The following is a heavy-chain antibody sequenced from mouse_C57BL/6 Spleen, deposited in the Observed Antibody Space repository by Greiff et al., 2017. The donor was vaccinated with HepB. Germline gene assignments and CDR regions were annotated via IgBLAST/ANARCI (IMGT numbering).Heavy chain of an antibody. J-gene: IGHJ3*01. CDR1: GYTFTSYW. V-gene: IGHV1-72*01. CDR2: IDPNRGGT. Sequence: QVQLQQPGAELVKPGASVKLSCKASGYTFTSYWMHWVKQRPGRGLEWIGRIDPNRGGTKYNEKFKSKATLTVDKPSSTAYMQLSSLTSEDSAVYYCARKANYDYDGFAYWGQGTLVTVSA. CDR3: ARKANYDYDGFAY. D-gene: IGHD2-4*01.